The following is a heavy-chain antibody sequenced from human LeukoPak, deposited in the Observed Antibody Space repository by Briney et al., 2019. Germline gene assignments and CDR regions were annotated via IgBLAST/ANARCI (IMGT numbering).Heavy chain of an antibody. V-gene: IGHV1-18*01. Sequence: ASAKVSCKASGYTFTSYGISWVRQAPGQGLEWMGWISAYNGNTNYAQKLQGRVTMTTDTSTSTAYMELRSLRSDDTAVYYCARGYDSSGYYYGGLDYWGQGTLVTVSS. CDR3: ARGYDSSGYYYGGLDY. D-gene: IGHD3-22*01. CDR2: ISAYNGNT. J-gene: IGHJ4*02. CDR1: GYTFTSYG.